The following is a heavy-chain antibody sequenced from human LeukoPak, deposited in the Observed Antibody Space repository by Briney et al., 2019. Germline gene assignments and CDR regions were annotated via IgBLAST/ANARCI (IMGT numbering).Heavy chain of an antibody. D-gene: IGHD6-13*01. CDR1: GGSISSYY. CDR2: IYYSGST. CDR3: ARRGSSFKIFDY. V-gene: IGHV4-59*08. J-gene: IGHJ4*02. Sequence: PSETLSLTCTVSGGSISSYYWSWIRQPPGKGLEWIGYIYYSGSTNYNPSLKSRVTISVDTSKNQFSLKPSSVTAADTAVYYCARRGSSFKIFDYWGQGTLVTVSS.